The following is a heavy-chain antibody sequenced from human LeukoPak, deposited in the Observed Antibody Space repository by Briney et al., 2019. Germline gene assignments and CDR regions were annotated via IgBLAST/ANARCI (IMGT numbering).Heavy chain of an antibody. J-gene: IGHJ4*02. D-gene: IGHD3-22*01. Sequence: GGSLRLSCVGSGFSFSSFAMSWVRQAPGKGLEWVSVISGSGESEFYADSVKGRCTISRDNSKNILYLQMSNLRAEDTAIYYCAKDQADYFDGSGSYFDHWGQGTLVTVSS. CDR3: AKDQADYFDGSGSYFDH. CDR2: ISGSGESE. CDR1: GFSFSSFA. V-gene: IGHV3-23*01.